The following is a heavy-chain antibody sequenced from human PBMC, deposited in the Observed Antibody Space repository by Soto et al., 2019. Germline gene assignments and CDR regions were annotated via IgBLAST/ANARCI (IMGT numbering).Heavy chain of an antibody. J-gene: IGHJ5*02. V-gene: IGHV2-5*02. D-gene: IGHD4-17*01. CDR2: IYWDDSK. Sequence: KESAPTLVKPTQTLTLTCTFSGFSLSAPGVGVGWLRQPPGNALEWLALIYWDDSKRYSPSLQSRLTVTKDTFKNQVVLTVTNVDPVDTATYYCAHKGRTHYGDYVAWFDPWGQGTLVTVSS. CDR3: AHKGRTHYGDYVAWFDP. CDR1: GFSLSAPGVG.